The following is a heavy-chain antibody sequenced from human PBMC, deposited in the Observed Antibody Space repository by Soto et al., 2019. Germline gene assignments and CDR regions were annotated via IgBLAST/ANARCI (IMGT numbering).Heavy chain of an antibody. V-gene: IGHV1-69*08. D-gene: IGHD3-10*01. J-gene: IGHJ4*02. CDR1: GGTFSPYT. Sequence: QVQLVQSGAEVKKPGSSVKVSCKSSGGTFSPYTINWVRQAPGQGLEWMGRIIPFHGVTNYAQKFHARVTITADKTTSTAHMELSGQRLEDTAMYYCTRDWEITVSTWSFGGFWGRGTLVTVSS. CDR2: IIPFHGVT. CDR3: TRDWEITVSTWSFGGF.